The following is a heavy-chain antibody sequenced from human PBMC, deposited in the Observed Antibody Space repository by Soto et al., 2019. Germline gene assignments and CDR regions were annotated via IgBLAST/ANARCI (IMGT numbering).Heavy chain of an antibody. V-gene: IGHV3-30*18. Sequence: SGFTYSSYGMRWVRQAPGKGREWVAVISYDGSNKYYADSVKGRFTISRDNSKNTLYLQMNSLRAEDTAVYYCAKDATSIQLWLIYYRGQGTLVTVSS. CDR1: GFTYSSYG. D-gene: IGHD5-18*01. J-gene: IGHJ4*02. CDR2: ISYDGSNK. CDR3: AKDATSIQLWLIYY.